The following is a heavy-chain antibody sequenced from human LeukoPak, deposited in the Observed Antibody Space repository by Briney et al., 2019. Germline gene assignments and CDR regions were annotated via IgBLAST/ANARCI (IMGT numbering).Heavy chain of an antibody. V-gene: IGHV1-2*02. D-gene: IGHD3-10*01. J-gene: IGHJ4*02. CDR2: INPNTGDT. CDR3: ARSRRVGNGEYPDY. Sequence: ASVTVSCKASGYTFTGYYVHWVRKTPGQGLEWMGWINPNTGDTNYGRKFQGRVTMTRDTSINTAYMELRSLRSDDTAVYYCARSRRVGNGEYPDYWGQGTLVTVSS. CDR1: GYTFTGYY.